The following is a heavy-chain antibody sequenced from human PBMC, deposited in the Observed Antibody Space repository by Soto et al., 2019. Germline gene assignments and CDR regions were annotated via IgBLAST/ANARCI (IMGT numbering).Heavy chain of an antibody. V-gene: IGHV1-8*01. Sequence: ASVKVSCKASGYTFTSYDINWVRQATGQGLEWMGGMSPNSGNTGYAQKFQGRVTMTRNTSISTAYMELSSLRSEDTAVYYCARGGSLYWYFDLWGRGTLVTVSS. J-gene: IGHJ2*01. D-gene: IGHD1-26*01. CDR2: MSPNSGNT. CDR1: GYTFTSYD. CDR3: ARGGSLYWYFDL.